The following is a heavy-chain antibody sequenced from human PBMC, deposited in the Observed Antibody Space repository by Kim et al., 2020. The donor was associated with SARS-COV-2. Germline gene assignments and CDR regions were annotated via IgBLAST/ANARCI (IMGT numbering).Heavy chain of an antibody. CDR1: GFSFSSHA. D-gene: IGHD3-10*01. CDR3: LAEIGSRSFGH. J-gene: IGHJ4*02. Sequence: GGSLRLSCAASGFSFSSHALHWVRQTPGKGLEWVAHVSYNGGYVAYPDSVKGRFIISRDSAKTTLYLQMNNLRPDDTAVYYCLAEIGSRSFGHWGQGTLVTVSS. CDR2: VSYNGGYV. V-gene: IGHV3-30*04.